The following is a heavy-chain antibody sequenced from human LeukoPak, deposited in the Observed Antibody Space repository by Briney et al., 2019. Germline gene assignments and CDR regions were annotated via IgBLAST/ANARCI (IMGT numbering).Heavy chain of an antibody. CDR2: ISYDGSKK. Sequence: GGSLRLSCAASGLIFSNYGMHWVRQAPGKGLEWVAVISYDGSKKYYADSVKGRFTISRDNSRNMLYLQMNSLRAEDTAVYYSTRDWNDLDYWGQGTLVTVSS. J-gene: IGHJ4*02. CDR3: TRDWNDLDY. CDR1: GLIFSNYG. D-gene: IGHD1-1*01. V-gene: IGHV3-30*03.